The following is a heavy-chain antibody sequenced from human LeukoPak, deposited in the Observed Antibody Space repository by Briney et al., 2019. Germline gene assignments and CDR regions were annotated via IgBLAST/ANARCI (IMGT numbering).Heavy chain of an antibody. CDR1: GGTFSSYA. V-gene: IGHV1-69*13. CDR2: IIPIFGTA. CDR3: ARAVTHVLLWFGELLD. D-gene: IGHD3-10*01. Sequence: SVKVSCKASGGTFSSYAISWVRQAPGQGLEWMGGIIPIFGTANYAQKFQGRVTITADESTSTAYMKLSSLRSEDTAVYYCARAVTHVLLWFGELLDWGQGTLVTVSS. J-gene: IGHJ4*02.